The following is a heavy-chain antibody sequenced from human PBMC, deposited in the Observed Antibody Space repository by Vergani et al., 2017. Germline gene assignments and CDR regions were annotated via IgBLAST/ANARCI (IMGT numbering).Heavy chain of an antibody. CDR3: ARHSTVEWLVKLGWIDP. V-gene: IGHV4-39*01. D-gene: IGHD6-19*01. CDR1: GASIRSSNYY. J-gene: IGHJ5*02. CDR2: IYYSGST. Sequence: QLQLQESGPGLVKPSATLSLTCSVSGASIRSSNYYWGWIRQPPGKGLEWIASIYYSGSTYYNPSLKSRVTISVDTSQNQFSLKLSSVPAADTAVYFCARHSTVEWLVKLGWIDPWGQGILVTVSS.